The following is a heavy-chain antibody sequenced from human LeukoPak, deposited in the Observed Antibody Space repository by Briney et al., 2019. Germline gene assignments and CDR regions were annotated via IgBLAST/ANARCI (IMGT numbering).Heavy chain of an antibody. D-gene: IGHD3-16*02. V-gene: IGHV3-7*01. CDR3: AIFSSLEELSLFRY. Sequence: PGGSLRLSCAASGFIFNNYCLTWVRQSPGKGLEWLASIKQDGREKKYVDSVKGRFTISRDNAKNSLYLQMNTLGAEDTAVYYCAIFSSLEELSLFRYWGQGTLVTVSS. J-gene: IGHJ4*02. CDR2: IKQDGREK. CDR1: GFIFNNYC.